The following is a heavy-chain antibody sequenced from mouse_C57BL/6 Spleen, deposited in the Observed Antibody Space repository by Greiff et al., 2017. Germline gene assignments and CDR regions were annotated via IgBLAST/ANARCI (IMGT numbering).Heavy chain of an antibody. V-gene: IGHV1-15*01. Sequence: VQLQQSGAELVRPGASVTLSCKASGYTFTDYEMHWVKQTPVHGLEWIGAIDPETGGTAYNQKFKGKAILTADKSPSTAYMELRSLTSEDSAVYYCTRHWAFAYWGQGTLVTVSA. CDR3: TRHWAFAY. CDR1: GYTFTDYE. D-gene: IGHD4-1*01. J-gene: IGHJ3*01. CDR2: IDPETGGT.